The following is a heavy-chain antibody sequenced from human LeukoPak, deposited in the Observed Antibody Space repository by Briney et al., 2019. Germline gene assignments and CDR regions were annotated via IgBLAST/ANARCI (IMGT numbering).Heavy chain of an antibody. J-gene: IGHJ4*02. Sequence: PSETLSLTCTVSGGSISSSSYYWGWIRQPPGKGLEWIGSIYYSGSTYYNPSLKSRVTISVDTSKNQFSLKLSSVTAADTAVYYCARRSYSGSYDFWGRGTLVTVSS. D-gene: IGHD3-10*01. CDR2: IYYSGST. V-gene: IGHV4-39*01. CDR1: GGSISSSSYY. CDR3: ARRSYSGSYDF.